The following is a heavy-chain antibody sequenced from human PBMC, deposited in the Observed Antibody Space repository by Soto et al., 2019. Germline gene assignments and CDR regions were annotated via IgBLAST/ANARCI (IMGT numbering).Heavy chain of an antibody. CDR1: GGSVSSGNYY. CDR2: MHSSGST. D-gene: IGHD2-21*01. V-gene: IGHV4-61*03. J-gene: IGHJ6*02. Sequence: QVQLQESGPGLVKPSETLSLTCTVSGGSVSSGNYYWSWIRQPPGKGLEWIGSMHSSGSTNHNPSVKRRATTPVYTSRKHFPLELGCVTAADTAIFYCARFDCSITVCHRSFFYYYGLAVWGQGTTVPVSS. CDR3: ARFDCSITVCHRSFFYYYGLAV.